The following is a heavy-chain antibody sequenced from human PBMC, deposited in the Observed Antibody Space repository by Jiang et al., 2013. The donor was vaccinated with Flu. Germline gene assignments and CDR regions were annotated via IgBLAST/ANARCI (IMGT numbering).Heavy chain of an antibody. CDR3: ARDLHDILTGYNYYYYYYGMDV. V-gene: IGHV1-46*01. CDR2: INPSGGST. D-gene: IGHD3-9*01. CDR1: GYTFTSYY. J-gene: IGHJ6*02. Sequence: GAEVKKPGASVKVSCKASGYTFTSYYMHWVRQAPGQGLEWMGIINPSGGSTSYAQKFQGRVTMTRDTSTSTVYMELSSLRSEDTAVYYCARDLHDILTGYNYYYYYYGMDVWGQGTTVTVSS.